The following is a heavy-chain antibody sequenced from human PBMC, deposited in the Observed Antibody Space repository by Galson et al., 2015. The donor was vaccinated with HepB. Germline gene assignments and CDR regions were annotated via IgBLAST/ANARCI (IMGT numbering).Heavy chain of an antibody. CDR3: TSTSMASAGHH. V-gene: IGHV3-7*03. CDR2: IKPDGTEK. CDR1: GFTFSNFW. J-gene: IGHJ4*02. D-gene: IGHD6-13*01. Sequence: SLRLSCAASGFTFSNFWMSWVRQAPGKGLEWLGNIKPDGTEKYYADSLKGRFTIYRDNAKNSVYLQIYSLRADDTAVYYCTSTSMASAGHHWGPGTLVTVSS.